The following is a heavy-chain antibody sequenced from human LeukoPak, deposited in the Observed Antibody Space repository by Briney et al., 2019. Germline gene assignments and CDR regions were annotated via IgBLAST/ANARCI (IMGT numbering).Heavy chain of an antibody. Sequence: PGGSLRLSCAASGFTFSSYSMNWVRQAPGKGLEWVSSISSSSSYIYYADSVKGRFTISRDNAKNSLYLQMNSLRAEDTAVYYCARDRGIYCSGGSCYLDYWGQGTLVTVSS. CDR3: ARDRGIYCSGGSCYLDY. J-gene: IGHJ4*02. CDR1: GFTFSSYS. CDR2: ISSSSSYI. D-gene: IGHD2-15*01. V-gene: IGHV3-21*01.